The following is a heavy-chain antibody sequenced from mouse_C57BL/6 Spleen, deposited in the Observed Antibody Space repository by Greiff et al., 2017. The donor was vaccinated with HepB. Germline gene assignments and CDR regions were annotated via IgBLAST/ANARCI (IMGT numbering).Heavy chain of an antibody. V-gene: IGHV1-82*01. CDR2: IYPGDGDT. CDR3: ARDSSGHWYFDV. J-gene: IGHJ1*03. D-gene: IGHD3-2*02. Sequence: QVQLQQSGPELVKPGASVKISCKASGYAFSSSWMNWVKQRPGKGLEWIGRIYPGDGDTNYNGKFKGKATLTADKSSSTAYMQLSSLTSEDSAVYVCARDSSGHWYFDVWGTGTTVTVSS. CDR1: GYAFSSSW.